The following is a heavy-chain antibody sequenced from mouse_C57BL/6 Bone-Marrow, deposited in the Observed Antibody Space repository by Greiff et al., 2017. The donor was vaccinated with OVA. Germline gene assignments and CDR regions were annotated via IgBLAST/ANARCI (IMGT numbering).Heavy chain of an antibody. V-gene: IGHV1-69*01. Sequence: QVQLQQPGAELVMPGASVKLSCKASGYTFTSYWMHWVKQRPGQGLEWIGEVDPSDSYTNYNQKFKGKSTLTVDKSSSTAYLQLSSLTSEDSAVYYCARGGWDVGWYFDVWGTGTTVTVSS. J-gene: IGHJ1*03. D-gene: IGHD4-1*01. CDR3: ARGGWDVGWYFDV. CDR2: VDPSDSYT. CDR1: GYTFTSYW.